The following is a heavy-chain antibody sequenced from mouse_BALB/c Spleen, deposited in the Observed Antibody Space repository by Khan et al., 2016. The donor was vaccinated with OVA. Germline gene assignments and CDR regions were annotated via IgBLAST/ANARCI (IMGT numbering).Heavy chain of an antibody. CDR1: GYTFTSYW. V-gene: IGHV1-7*01. CDR3: ANHGSSSAWLTY. J-gene: IGHJ3*01. CDR2: INPSTGYT. D-gene: IGHD1-1*01. Sequence: QVQLQQSGAELAKPGASVKMSCKASGYTFTSYWMHWVKQRPGQGLEWIGYINPSTGYTEYNQKFKDKATLTADKSSSTAYMQLSSLTSEDSAVEYCANHGSSSAWLTYWGQGTLVTVSA.